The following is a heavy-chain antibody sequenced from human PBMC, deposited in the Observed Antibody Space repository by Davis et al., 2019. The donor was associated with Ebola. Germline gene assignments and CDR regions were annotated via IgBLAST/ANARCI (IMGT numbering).Heavy chain of an antibody. CDR2: INPHNGNT. V-gene: IGHV1-18*04. J-gene: IGHJ4*02. CDR1: GYTFTNSG. D-gene: IGHD1-1*01. Sequence: ASVKVSCKASGYTFTNSGLTSVRQATGQGLEWIGWINPHNGNTNYAQNVQGRVTMTTDTSTSTAYMEVGSLKSDDTAVYYCARAQFPTTSDHWGQGTLVTVSS. CDR3: ARAQFPTTSDH.